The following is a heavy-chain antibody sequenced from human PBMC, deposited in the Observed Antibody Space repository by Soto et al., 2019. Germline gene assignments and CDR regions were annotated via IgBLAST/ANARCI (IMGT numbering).Heavy chain of an antibody. CDR2: ISYDGSNK. CDR1: GFTFSSYG. CDR3: AKETYYYDSSGYYEHLDY. Sequence: GGSLRLSCAASGFTFSSYGMHWVRQAPGKGLEWVAVISYDGSNKYYADSVKGRFTISRDNSKNTLYLQMNSLRAEDTAVYYCAKETYYYDSSGYYEHLDYWGQGTLVTVSS. V-gene: IGHV3-30*18. J-gene: IGHJ4*02. D-gene: IGHD3-22*01.